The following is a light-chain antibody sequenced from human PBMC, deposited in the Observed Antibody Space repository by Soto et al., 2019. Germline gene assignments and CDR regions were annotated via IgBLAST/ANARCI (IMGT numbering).Light chain of an antibody. J-gene: IGLJ2*01. CDR2: EVS. Sequence: QSALTQPASVSGSTGQSITISCTGTSSDIGGYNFVSWYQQHPGRAPKLIIYEVSNRPSGVSDRFSGSKSGNTASLTISGLQTEDEADYYCSSFTTSSSLVVFGGGTKLTVL. CDR1: SSDIGGYNF. CDR3: SSFTTSSSLVV. V-gene: IGLV2-14*03.